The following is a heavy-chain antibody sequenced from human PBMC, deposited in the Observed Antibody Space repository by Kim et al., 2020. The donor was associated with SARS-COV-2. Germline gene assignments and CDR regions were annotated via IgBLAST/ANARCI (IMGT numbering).Heavy chain of an antibody. Sequence: GGSLRLSCAASGFTFSSYGMHWVRQAPGKGLEWVAVISYDGSNKYYADSVKGRFTISRDNSKNTLYLQMNSLRAEDTAVYYCAKSPWYSSSWYYFDYWG. CDR2: ISYDGSNK. CDR3: AKSPWYSSSWYYFDY. J-gene: IGHJ4*01. CDR1: GFTFSSYG. V-gene: IGHV3-30*18. D-gene: IGHD6-13*01.